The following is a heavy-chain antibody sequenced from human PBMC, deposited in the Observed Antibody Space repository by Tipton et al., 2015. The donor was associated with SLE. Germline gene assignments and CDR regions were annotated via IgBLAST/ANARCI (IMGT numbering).Heavy chain of an antibody. D-gene: IGHD4-23*01. J-gene: IGHJ4*02. CDR2: INHSGST. V-gene: IGHV4-34*01. CDR3: ARGATVVYFDY. Sequence: TLSLTCAVYGGSFSGYYWSWIRQPPGKGLEWIGEINHSGSTNYNPSLKSRVTISVDKSKNQFSLKLSSVTAADTAVYYCARGATVVYFDYWGQGTLVTVSS. CDR1: GGSFSGYY.